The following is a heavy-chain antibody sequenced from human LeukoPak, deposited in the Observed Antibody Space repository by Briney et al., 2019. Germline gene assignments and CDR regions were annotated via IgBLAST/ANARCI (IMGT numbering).Heavy chain of an antibody. J-gene: IGHJ6*02. CDR2: IPYDGSNK. D-gene: IGHD5-18*01. CDR1: GFTFSSYA. CDR3: AKDTAGGYSYGYGGV. V-gene: IGHV3-30*04. Sequence: GRSLRLSCAASGFTFSSYAMHWVRQAPGKGLEWVAVIPYDGSNKYYADSVKGRFTISRDNSKNTLYLQMNSLRAEDTAVYYCAKDTAGGYSYGYGGVWGQGTTVTVSS.